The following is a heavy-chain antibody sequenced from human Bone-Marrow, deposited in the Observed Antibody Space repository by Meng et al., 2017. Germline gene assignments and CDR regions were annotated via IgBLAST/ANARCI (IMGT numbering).Heavy chain of an antibody. D-gene: IGHD3-9*01. CDR3: ARDPVLRYFDWLLYQNYYFDY. V-gene: IGHV1-18*01. J-gene: IGHJ4*02. CDR1: GYTFTSYG. CDR2: ISAYNGNT. Sequence: ASVKVSCKASGYTFTSYGISWVRQAPGQGLEWMGWISAYNGNTNYAQKLQGRVTMTTDTSTSTAYMELRSLRSDDTAVYYCARDPVLRYFDWLLYQNYYFDYWGQGTLVTVSS.